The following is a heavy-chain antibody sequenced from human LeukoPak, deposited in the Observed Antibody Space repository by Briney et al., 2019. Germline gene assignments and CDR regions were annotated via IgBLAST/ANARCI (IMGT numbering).Heavy chain of an antibody. CDR2: IYYSGST. CDR1: GGSSSSPSYD. D-gene: IGHD3-3*01. CDR3: ASQEEWLGSLEP. V-gene: IGHV4-39*01. Sequence: SETLSLTCTVSGGSSSSPSYDWGWIRQPPGKGLEWIGTIYYSGSTYYNPSLKTRVTISVDTSKNQFSLKLSSVTAADTALYYCASQEEWLGSLEPWGEGPLVTVSS. J-gene: IGHJ1*01.